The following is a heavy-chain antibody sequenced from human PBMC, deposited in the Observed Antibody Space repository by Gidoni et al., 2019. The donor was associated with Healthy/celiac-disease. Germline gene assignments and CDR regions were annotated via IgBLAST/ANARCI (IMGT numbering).Heavy chain of an antibody. J-gene: IGHJ4*02. Sequence: EVQLVESGGGLVQPGGSLRLSCAASGFTFSSYWMSWVRQAPGKGLEWVANIKQDGSEKYYVDSVKGRFTISRDNAKNSLYLQMNSLRAEDTAVYYCARAGGVIAAADGFDYWGQGTLVTVSS. CDR2: IKQDGSEK. CDR1: GFTFSSYW. CDR3: ARAGGVIAAADGFDY. D-gene: IGHD6-13*01. V-gene: IGHV3-7*03.